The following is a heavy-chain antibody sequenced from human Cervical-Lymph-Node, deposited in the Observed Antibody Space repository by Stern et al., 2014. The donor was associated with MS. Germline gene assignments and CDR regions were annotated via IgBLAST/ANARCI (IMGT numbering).Heavy chain of an antibody. D-gene: IGHD1-20*01. CDR3: AKDLGITGLLSFGMDV. CDR2: ISYDGSNK. J-gene: IGHJ6*02. CDR1: GFTFSSYG. Sequence: VQLVESGGGVVQPGRSLRLSCAASGFTFSSYGMHWVRQAPGKGLEWVAVISYDGSNKYYADSVKGRFTISRDNSKNTLYLQMNSLRAEDTAVYYCAKDLGITGLLSFGMDVWGQGTTVTVSS. V-gene: IGHV3-30*18.